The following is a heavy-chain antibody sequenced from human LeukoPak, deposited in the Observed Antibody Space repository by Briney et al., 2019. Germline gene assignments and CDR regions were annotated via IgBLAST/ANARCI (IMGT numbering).Heavy chain of an antibody. V-gene: IGHV3-21*01. CDR1: GFTFNGYS. J-gene: IGHJ4*02. D-gene: IGHD4-17*01. Sequence: GGSLRLSCTASGFTFNGYSMNWVRQAPGKGPEWVSSISNSSSYIYYADSVKGRFTISRNNPKNSLYLQMNSLRAEDTAVYYCARNRGDPSYFDYWGQGTLVSVSS. CDR3: ARNRGDPSYFDY. CDR2: ISNSSSYI.